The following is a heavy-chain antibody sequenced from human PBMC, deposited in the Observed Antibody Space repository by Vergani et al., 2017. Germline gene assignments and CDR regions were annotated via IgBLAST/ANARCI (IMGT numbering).Heavy chain of an antibody. CDR1: GDFISSGSYY. D-gene: IGHD3/OR15-3a*01. Sequence: QVQLQESGPGLVKPSQTLSLTCTVSGDFISSGSYYWSWIRQPAGKGLEWIGRVYSSGSANYNPSLNGRVTIFIDKSKNLLSLRLNSVTAADTAVYYCARGETRTDWFDPWGQGTLVTVSS. CDR2: VYSSGSA. CDR3: ARGETRTDWFDP. J-gene: IGHJ5*02. V-gene: IGHV4-61*02.